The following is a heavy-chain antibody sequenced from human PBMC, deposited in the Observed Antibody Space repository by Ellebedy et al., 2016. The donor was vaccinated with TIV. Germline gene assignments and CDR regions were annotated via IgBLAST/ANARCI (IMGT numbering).Heavy chain of an antibody. Sequence: GSLRLSCTVSGGSISRSSSYWAWIRQPPGKGLEWIGSIYHSGSTYYNPSLKSRVTISVDTSKNQFSLKLTSVTAADTAVYYCARWFGELLYVRWFDPWGQGTLVTVSS. J-gene: IGHJ5*02. CDR1: GGSISRSSSY. CDR3: ARWFGELLYVRWFDP. D-gene: IGHD3-10*01. CDR2: IYHSGST. V-gene: IGHV4-39*01.